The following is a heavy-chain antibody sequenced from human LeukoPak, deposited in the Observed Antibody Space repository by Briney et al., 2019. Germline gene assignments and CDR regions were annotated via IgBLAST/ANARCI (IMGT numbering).Heavy chain of an antibody. CDR2: FYYSGST. J-gene: IGHJ4*02. Sequence: PSETLSLTCTVSGGSITSNNYYWGWIRQPPGKGLEWVGSFYYSGSTNCNPSPKSRLTISVDTSKNQFSLKLSSVTAADTAVYYCVYYYGSGSVEYWGQGTLVTVSS. V-gene: IGHV4-39*01. CDR3: VYYYGSGSVEY. D-gene: IGHD3-10*01. CDR1: GGSITSNNYY.